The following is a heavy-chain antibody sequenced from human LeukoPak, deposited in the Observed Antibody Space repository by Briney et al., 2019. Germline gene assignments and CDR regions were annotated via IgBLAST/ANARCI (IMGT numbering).Heavy chain of an antibody. Sequence: ASVKVSCKASGYTFTGYYMHWVRQAPGQGLEWMGWINPNSGGTNYAQKFQGRVTMTRDTSISTAYMELSRLRSDDTAVYYCARDWDPMRSIRVGEYYFDYWGQGTLVTVSS. J-gene: IGHJ4*02. D-gene: IGHD3-3*02. CDR1: GYTFTGYY. V-gene: IGHV1-2*02. CDR2: INPNSGGT. CDR3: ARDWDPMRSIRVGEYYFDY.